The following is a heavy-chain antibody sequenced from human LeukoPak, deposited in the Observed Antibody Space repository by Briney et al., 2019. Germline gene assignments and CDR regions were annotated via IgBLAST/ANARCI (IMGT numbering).Heavy chain of an antibody. CDR2: INQDGSEK. CDR3: ARAPQGGYDAFDI. Sequence: GGSLRLSCAGSGFPFSSYWMTWVRQAPGKGLEWVANINQDGSEKSYVDSVGGRFTISRDNAKNSLYLQMNRVGAEDTAVYYCARAPQGGYDAFDIWGQGTMVTVSS. J-gene: IGHJ3*02. V-gene: IGHV3-7*01. CDR1: GFPFSSYW. D-gene: IGHD5-12*01.